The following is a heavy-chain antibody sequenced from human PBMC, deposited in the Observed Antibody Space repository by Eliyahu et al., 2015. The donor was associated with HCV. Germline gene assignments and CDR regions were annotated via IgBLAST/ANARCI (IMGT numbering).Heavy chain of an antibody. CDR1: GDSXRPXXXY. D-gene: IGHD2-8*02. CDR2: MHYTGDS. J-gene: IGHJ4*02. CDR3: ARHQPGGVTGFDY. V-gene: IGHV4-39*01. Sequence: QAQLQESGPGLLKPSETLSLTCAVSGDSXRPXXXYLGWVRQPPGKDXEWIGTMHYTGDSYYNPSLETRVAMSVDTSRSHFSLKLTSVTAADTAVYFCARHQPGGVTGFDYWGPGILVTVSS.